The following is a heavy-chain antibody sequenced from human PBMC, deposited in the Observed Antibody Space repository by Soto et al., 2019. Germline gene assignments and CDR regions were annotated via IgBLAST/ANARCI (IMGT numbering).Heavy chain of an antibody. CDR3: AKGFYDILTGYLGAFDI. V-gene: IGHV3-30*18. CDR2: ISYDGSNK. D-gene: IGHD3-9*01. CDR1: GFTFISYG. Sequence: GGSLRLSCAAPGFTFISYGMHWGRQAPCKGLEWVAVISYDGSNKYYADSVKGRFTISRDNSKNTLYLQMNSLRAEDTAVYYCAKGFYDILTGYLGAFDIWGQGTMVTVSS. J-gene: IGHJ3*02.